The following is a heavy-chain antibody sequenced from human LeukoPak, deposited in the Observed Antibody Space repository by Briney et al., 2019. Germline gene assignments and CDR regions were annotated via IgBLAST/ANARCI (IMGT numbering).Heavy chain of an antibody. J-gene: IGHJ4*02. Sequence: GGSLRLSCAASGFTFSSYGMHWVRQAPGKGLEYVSAISSNGGSTYYANSVKGGFTISRDNSKNTLYLQMGSLRAEDMAVYYCARGSGDWLLDYWGQGTLVTVSS. CDR1: GFTFSSYG. V-gene: IGHV3-64*01. D-gene: IGHD2-21*02. CDR2: ISSNGGST. CDR3: ARGSGDWLLDY.